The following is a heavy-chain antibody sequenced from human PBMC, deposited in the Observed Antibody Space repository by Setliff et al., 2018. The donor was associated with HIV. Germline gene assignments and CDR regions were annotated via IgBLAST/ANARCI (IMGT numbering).Heavy chain of an antibody. CDR3: ARSTPSVGYISEH. J-gene: IGHJ4*02. CDR1: GGSISNSRYY. D-gene: IGHD5-12*01. V-gene: IGHV4-39*07. CDR2: IYYSGST. Sequence: SETLSLTCTVSGGSISNSRYYWSWIRQPPGKGLEWIGSIYYSGSTYHNPSLKSRITISRDTSKNQFSLKLNSVTAADAAVYYCARSTPSVGYISEHWGQGTLVTVSS.